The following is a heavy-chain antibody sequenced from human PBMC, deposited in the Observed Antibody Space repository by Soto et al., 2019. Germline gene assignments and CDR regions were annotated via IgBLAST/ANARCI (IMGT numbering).Heavy chain of an antibody. Sequence: SETLSLTCTVSGGSISSINDYWGWIRQPPGKGLEWIGSIYYSGSSYYNPSLKSRVTISVDTSKNQFSLELNSVTAADTAVYYCARHEYYAEGSYSWGQGTLVTVSS. J-gene: IGHJ5*02. D-gene: IGHD3-10*01. CDR3: ARHEYYAEGSYS. CDR2: IYYSGSS. V-gene: IGHV4-39*01. CDR1: GGSISSINDY.